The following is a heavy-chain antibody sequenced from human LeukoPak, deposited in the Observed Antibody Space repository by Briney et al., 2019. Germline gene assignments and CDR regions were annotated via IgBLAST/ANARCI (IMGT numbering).Heavy chain of an antibody. CDR1: GGTFSSYA. Sequence: GASVKVSCKASGGTFSSYAISWVRQAPGQGLEWMGGIIPIFGTANYAQKFQGSVTITTDESTSTAYMELSSLRSEDTAVYYCARDRNYYGSGSRPYYFDYWGQGTLVTVSS. V-gene: IGHV1-69*05. CDR3: ARDRNYYGSGSRPYYFDY. CDR2: IIPIFGTA. J-gene: IGHJ4*02. D-gene: IGHD3-10*01.